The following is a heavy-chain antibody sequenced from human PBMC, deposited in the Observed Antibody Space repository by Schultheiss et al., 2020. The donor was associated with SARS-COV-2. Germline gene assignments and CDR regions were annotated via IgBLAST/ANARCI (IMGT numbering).Heavy chain of an antibody. CDR1: GGSISSYS. V-gene: IGHV4-59*04. CDR2: IYHSGST. Sequence: SETLSLTCTVSGGSISSYSWTWIRQPPEQGLEWIGEIYHSGSTYYNQTLKSRVTISVDTSKNQFSLTLSSVTAADTAVYYCAVVVTSDAFDIWGQGTMVTVSS. D-gene: IGHD2-15*01. CDR3: AVVVTSDAFDI. J-gene: IGHJ3*02.